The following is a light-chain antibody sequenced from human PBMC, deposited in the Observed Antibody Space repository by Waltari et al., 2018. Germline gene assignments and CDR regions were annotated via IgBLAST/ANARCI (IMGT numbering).Light chain of an antibody. CDR1: SSNIGARSD. J-gene: IGLJ2*01. CDR3: QSYDISLSGVI. Sequence: QSVLTQPPSVSGAPGQRVTISCAGNSSNIGARSDVTWYQKLPGTAPKLLIYANNNRPSGVPDRFSGSKSGTSASLAITGLQAEDEADYYCQSYDISLSGVIFGGGTKLTVL. V-gene: IGLV1-40*01. CDR2: ANN.